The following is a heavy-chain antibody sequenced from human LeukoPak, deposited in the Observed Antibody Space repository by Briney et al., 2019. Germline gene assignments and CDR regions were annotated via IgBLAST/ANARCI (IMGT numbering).Heavy chain of an antibody. CDR1: GYTFTSYY. V-gene: IGHV1-46*01. D-gene: IGHD4-17*01. Sequence: ASVKVSCKASGYTFTSYYMHWVRQAPGQGLEWMGIIKPSGGSTSYAQKFQGRVTMTRDTSTSTVYMELSSLRSEDTAVYYCARADTVTTPIDYWGQGTLVTVSS. CDR3: ARADTVTTPIDY. CDR2: IKPSGGST. J-gene: IGHJ4*02.